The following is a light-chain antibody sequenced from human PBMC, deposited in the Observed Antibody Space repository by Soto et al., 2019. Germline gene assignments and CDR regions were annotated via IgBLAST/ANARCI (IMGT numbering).Light chain of an antibody. CDR1: QSISSY. V-gene: IGKV1-39*01. CDR2: AAS. CDR3: QQLSTYPST. J-gene: IGKJ4*01. Sequence: DIQMTQSPSSLSASVVDRVTITGRASQSISSYLNWYQQKPGKAPKLLIYAASTLQSGVPSRFSGSGSGTDFTLTISSLQAEDFATYYCQQLSTYPSTFGGGTKVDIK.